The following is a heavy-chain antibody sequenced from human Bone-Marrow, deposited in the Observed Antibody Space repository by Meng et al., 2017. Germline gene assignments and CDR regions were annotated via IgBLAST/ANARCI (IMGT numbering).Heavy chain of an antibody. CDR3: ARLYGDSVGATKRPDAFDI. Sequence: GGSLRLSCAASGFTFSSYAMHWVRQAPGKGLEWAAVISYDGSNKYYADSVKGRFTISRDNSKNTLYLQMNSLRAEDTAVYYCARLYGDSVGATKRPDAFDIWGQGTMVTVSS. CDR1: GFTFSSYA. V-gene: IGHV3-30*04. J-gene: IGHJ3*02. CDR2: ISYDGSNK. D-gene: IGHD1-26*01.